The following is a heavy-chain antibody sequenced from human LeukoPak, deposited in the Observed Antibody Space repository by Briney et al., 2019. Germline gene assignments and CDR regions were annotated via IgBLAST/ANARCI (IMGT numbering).Heavy chain of an antibody. CDR3: ARDPGGGGAKGHNWFDP. Sequence: GGSLRLSXAASGFTFSSYWMHWVRQAPGKGLVWVSRIKSDGSSTSYADSVKGRFTISRDNAKNTLYLQMNSLRAEDTAVYYCARDPGGGGAKGHNWFDPWGQGTLVTVSS. V-gene: IGHV3-74*01. CDR1: GFTFSSYW. D-gene: IGHD2-21*01. CDR2: IKSDGSST. J-gene: IGHJ5*02.